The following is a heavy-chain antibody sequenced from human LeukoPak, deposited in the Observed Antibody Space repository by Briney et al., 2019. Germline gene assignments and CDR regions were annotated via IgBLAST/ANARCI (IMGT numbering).Heavy chain of an antibody. CDR1: GFTFNHYT. CDR2: ISSSGTYI. D-gene: IGHD2-2*01. V-gene: IGHV3-21*01. CDR3: ARDLGYCDSTNCGHYYYGMDV. Sequence: GGSLRLSCGASGFTFNHYTMNWVRQAPGKGLEWVASISSSGTYIYYADSVKGRFTISRDNAENSLFLQMSSLRAGDTGVYYCARDLGYCDSTNCGHYYYGMDVWGQGTTVTVSS. J-gene: IGHJ6*02.